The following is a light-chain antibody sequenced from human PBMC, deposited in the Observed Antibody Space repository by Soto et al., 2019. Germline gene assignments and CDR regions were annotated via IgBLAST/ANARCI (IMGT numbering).Light chain of an antibody. V-gene: IGLV2-14*02. CDR3: SSYTSSSTVI. CDR2: EGT. J-gene: IGLJ2*01. CDR1: SSDVGTYNL. Sequence: QSALTQPASGSGSPGQSITISCTGTSSDVGTYNLVSWYQHHPGKAPQLIIYEGTKSASGVSDRFSASKSGNTASLPISWLQAEDEADYHCSSYTSSSTVIFGGGTKVTVL.